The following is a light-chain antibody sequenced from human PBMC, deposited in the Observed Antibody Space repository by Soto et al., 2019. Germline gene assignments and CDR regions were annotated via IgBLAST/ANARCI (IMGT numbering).Light chain of an antibody. Sequence: QSVLTQPPSASGSPGQSVTISCTGTSSDVGGYNYVSWYQQHPGRAPKLMIYEVSQRPSGVPDRFSGSKSGNTASLTVSGPQAEDEADYYCSSYAGSNNLGVFGTGTKVTVL. CDR2: EVS. CDR1: SSDVGGYNY. V-gene: IGLV2-8*01. J-gene: IGLJ1*01. CDR3: SSYAGSNNLGV.